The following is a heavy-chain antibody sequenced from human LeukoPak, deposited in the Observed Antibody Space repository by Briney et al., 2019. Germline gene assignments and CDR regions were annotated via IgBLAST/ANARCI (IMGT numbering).Heavy chain of an antibody. D-gene: IGHD3-10*01. CDR1: GGSFSGYY. CDR2: INHSGST. Sequence: PSETLSLTCAVYGGSFSGYYWSWIRQPPGKGLEWIGEINHSGSTNYNPSLKSRLTISVDASKNQFSLKLSSVTAADTAVYYCARRALYGSGRYYYYYYMDVWGQGTLVTVSS. J-gene: IGHJ6*03. V-gene: IGHV4-34*01. CDR3: ARRALYGSGRYYYYYYMDV.